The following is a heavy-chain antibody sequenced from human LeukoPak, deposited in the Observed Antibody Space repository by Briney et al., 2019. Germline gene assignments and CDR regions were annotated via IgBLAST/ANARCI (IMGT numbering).Heavy chain of an antibody. V-gene: IGHV3-7*01. CDR2: IKQDGSEK. J-gene: IGHJ4*02. D-gene: IGHD3-3*01. Sequence: PGGSLRLSCAASGFTFSSYWMSWVRQAPGKGLEWVANIKQDGSEKYYADSVKGRFTISRDNAKNSLYLQMNSLRAEDTAVYYCARETNDFWSGRRIDYWGQGTLVTVSS. CDR3: ARETNDFWSGRRIDY. CDR1: GFTFSSYW.